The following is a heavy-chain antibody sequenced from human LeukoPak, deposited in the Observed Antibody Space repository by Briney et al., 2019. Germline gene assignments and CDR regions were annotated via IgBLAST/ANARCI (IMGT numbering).Heavy chain of an antibody. CDR2: IIPIFGTA. V-gene: IGHV1-69*13. CDR3: ARDRGYYDSSGYYFFGMDV. CDR1: GGTFSSYA. J-gene: IGHJ6*02. D-gene: IGHD3-22*01. Sequence: SVKVSCKASGGTFSSYAISWVRQAPGQGLEWMGGIIPIFGTANYAQKFQGRVTITADESTSTAYMELSSLRSEDTAVYYCARDRGYYDSSGYYFFGMDVWGQGTTVTVSS.